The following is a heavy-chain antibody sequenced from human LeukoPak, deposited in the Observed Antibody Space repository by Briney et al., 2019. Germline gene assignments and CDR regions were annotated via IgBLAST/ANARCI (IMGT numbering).Heavy chain of an antibody. CDR3: ARVGYSSSSKDY. J-gene: IGHJ4*02. D-gene: IGHD6-6*01. V-gene: IGHV3-7*01. Sequence: GWSLRLSCAASGFTFSNYWMSWVRQAPGKGLEWVANINQDGSEKIYVDSVKGRLTMSRDNAKNSLFLQMSSLRADDTAVYYCARVGYSSSSKDYWGQGTLVTVSS. CDR2: INQDGSEK. CDR1: GFTFSNYW.